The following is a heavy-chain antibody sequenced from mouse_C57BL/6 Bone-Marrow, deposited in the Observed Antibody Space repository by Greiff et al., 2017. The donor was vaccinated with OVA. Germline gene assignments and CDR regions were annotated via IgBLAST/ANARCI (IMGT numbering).Heavy chain of an antibody. J-gene: IGHJ1*03. V-gene: IGHV5-16*01. D-gene: IGHD1-1*01. CDR2: INYDGSST. Sequence: EVKLVESEGGLVQPGSSMKLSCTASGFTFSDYYMAWVRQVPEKGLEWVANINYDGSSTYYLDSLKSRFIISRDNAKNILYLQMSSLKSEDTATYYCARVITTVVATYWYFDVWGTGTTVTVSS. CDR3: ARVITTVVATYWYFDV. CDR1: GFTFSDYY.